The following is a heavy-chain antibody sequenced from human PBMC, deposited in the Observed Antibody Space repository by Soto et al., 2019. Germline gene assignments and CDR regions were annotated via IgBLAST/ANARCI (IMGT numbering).Heavy chain of an antibody. J-gene: IGHJ4*02. CDR3: ARESEDLTSNFDY. CDR1: GFTFTRYS. CDR2: ISSTTNYI. V-gene: IGHV3-21*01. Sequence: GVSLILSCAASGFTFTRYSMNWVRPAPGKGLEWVSSISSTTNYIYYADSMKGRFTVSRDNAKNSVYLEMNSLSAEDTAVYYCARESEDLTSNFDYWGQGTLVTVS.